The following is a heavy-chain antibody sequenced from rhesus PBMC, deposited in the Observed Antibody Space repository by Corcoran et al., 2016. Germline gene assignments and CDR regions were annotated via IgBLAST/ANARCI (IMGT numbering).Heavy chain of an antibody. CDR2: ISATIPNT. V-gene: IGHV4-127*01. CDR1: GFSIASGYG. CDR3: ARDRYWGSSGDY. D-gene: IGHD5-42*01. J-gene: IGHJ4*01. Sequence: QVQLRESGPGLVKPSEPLSLICDVSGFSIASGYGWTWIRQTPGKGLEWIGYISATIPNTNSNPSFKSRVTNSKDTTKNQVSLRLTSVTAADTAVYFCARDRYWGSSGDYWGQGLLVTVSS.